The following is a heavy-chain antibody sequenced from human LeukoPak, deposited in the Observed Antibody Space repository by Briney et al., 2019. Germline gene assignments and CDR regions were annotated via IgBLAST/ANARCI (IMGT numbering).Heavy chain of an antibody. V-gene: IGHV3-30*18. CDR2: ISYDGSNK. Sequence: GGSLRLSCAASGFTFSSYGMHWVRQAPGKGLEWVAVISYDGSNKYYADSVKGRFTISRDNSKNTLYLQMNSLRAEDTAVYYCAKDDNRAIVGLGLPSSSSGVDYWGQGTLVTVSS. CDR1: GFTFSSYG. D-gene: IGHD6-13*01. CDR3: AKDDNRAIVGLGLPSSSSGVDY. J-gene: IGHJ4*02.